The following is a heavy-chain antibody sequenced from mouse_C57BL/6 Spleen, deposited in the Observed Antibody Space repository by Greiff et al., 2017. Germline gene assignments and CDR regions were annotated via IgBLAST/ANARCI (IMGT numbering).Heavy chain of an antibody. D-gene: IGHD2-2*01. CDR1: GYSITSGYY. CDR2: ISYDGSN. J-gene: IGHJ3*01. CDR3: ARFYYGYDGFAY. Sequence: EVQLQESGPGLVKPSQSLSLTCSVTGYSITSGYYWNWIRQFPGNKLEWMGYISYDGSNNYNPSLKNRISLTRDTSKNQFFLKLNSVTTEDTATYYCARFYYGYDGFAYWGQGTLVTVSA. V-gene: IGHV3-6*01.